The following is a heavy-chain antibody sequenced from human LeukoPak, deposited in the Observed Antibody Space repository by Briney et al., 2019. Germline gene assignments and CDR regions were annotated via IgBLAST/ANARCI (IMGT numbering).Heavy chain of an antibody. CDR1: GYSFTSYW. CDR3: ASHLHTSSWYGGTDY. Sequence: GESLKISCKGSGYSFTSYWIAWVRQMPGKGLEWMGIIYPGDSDTRYSPSFQGQVTISADKSISTAYLQWSSLKASDTAMYYCASHLHTSSWYGGTDYWGQGTLVTVSS. D-gene: IGHD6-13*01. CDR2: IYPGDSDT. V-gene: IGHV5-51*01. J-gene: IGHJ4*02.